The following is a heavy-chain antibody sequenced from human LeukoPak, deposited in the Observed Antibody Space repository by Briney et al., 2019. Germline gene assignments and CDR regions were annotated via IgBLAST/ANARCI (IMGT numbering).Heavy chain of an antibody. D-gene: IGHD1-26*01. CDR2: ISSSSSYI. CDR1: GFTFSSYN. V-gene: IGHV3-21*01. Sequence: GGSPRLSCAASGFTFSSYNMNWVRQAPGKGLEWVSSISSSSSYIYYADSVKGRFTISRDNAKNSLYLQMNSLRAEDTAVYYCARDGGATSAFDIWGQGTMVTVSS. CDR3: ARDGGATSAFDI. J-gene: IGHJ3*02.